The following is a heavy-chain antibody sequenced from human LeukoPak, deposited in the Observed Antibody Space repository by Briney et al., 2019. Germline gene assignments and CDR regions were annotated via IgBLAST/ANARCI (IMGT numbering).Heavy chain of an antibody. CDR2: ISYDGSNK. CDR3: AKDTYSVTSPLGY. J-gene: IGHJ4*02. D-gene: IGHD4-17*01. CDR1: GFTFSSYA. Sequence: GGSLRLSCAASGFTFSSYAMHWVRQAPGKGLEWVAVISYDGSNKYYADSVKGRFTISRDNSKNTLYLQMNSLRAEDTAVYYCAKDTYSVTSPLGYWGQGTLVTVSS. V-gene: IGHV3-30-3*01.